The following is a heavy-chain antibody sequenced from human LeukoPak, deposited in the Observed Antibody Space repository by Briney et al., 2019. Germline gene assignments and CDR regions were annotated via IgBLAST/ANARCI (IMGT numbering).Heavy chain of an antibody. J-gene: IGHJ4*02. CDR2: IHSSGST. Sequence: SETLSLTCTVSGGSISHYYWSWIRQPAGTGLEWIGRIHSSGSTDYNPSLNSRVTMSVDTSKNQFSAKVTSVTAADTAVYYCARGLEVGADRALDYWGQGTLVTVSS. CDR3: ARGLEVGADRALDY. V-gene: IGHV4-4*07. CDR1: GGSISHYY. D-gene: IGHD1-1*01.